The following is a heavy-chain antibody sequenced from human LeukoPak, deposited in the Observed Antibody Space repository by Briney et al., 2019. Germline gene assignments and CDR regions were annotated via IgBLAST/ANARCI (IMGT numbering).Heavy chain of an antibody. CDR2: IYSSGTT. CDR1: GGSISNYF. D-gene: IGHD3-22*01. V-gene: IGHV4-59*01. Sequence: SETLSLTCSVSGGSISNYFWTWIRQPPGKGLEWIGYIYSSGTTDYNPSLNSRVTISVDTSKNQFSLKLSSVTAADTAVYYCARDWGTYDSSGNDAFDIWGQGTMVTVSS. J-gene: IGHJ3*02. CDR3: ARDWGTYDSSGNDAFDI.